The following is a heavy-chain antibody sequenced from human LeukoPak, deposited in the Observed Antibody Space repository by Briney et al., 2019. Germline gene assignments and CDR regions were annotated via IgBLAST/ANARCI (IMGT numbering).Heavy chain of an antibody. CDR3: ARDPDGPAAFDI. CDR1: GYSFADYY. V-gene: IGHV1-2*02. CDR2: IKPNSGDT. Sequence: ASVKVSCKASGYSFADYYMHWVRQAPGQGLEWMGWIKPNSGDTRSAQKFQGRVIMTRDTSTGTAYMELSSLRYDDTAVYYCARDPDGPAAFDIWGQGTMVTVSS. J-gene: IGHJ3*02. D-gene: IGHD5-24*01.